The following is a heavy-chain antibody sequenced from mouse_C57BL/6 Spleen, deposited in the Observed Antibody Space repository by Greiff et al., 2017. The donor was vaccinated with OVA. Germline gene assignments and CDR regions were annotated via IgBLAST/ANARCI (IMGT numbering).Heavy chain of an antibody. D-gene: IGHD2-4*01. V-gene: IGHV1-62-2*01. CDR2: FYPGCGSI. CDR3: ARPGYDFAMDY. Sequence: VQLQQSGAELVKPGASVKLSCKASGYTFTEYTIHWVKQRSGQGLAWIGWFYPGCGSIKYNEKFKDKATLTADKSSSTVYLVLSRLTSEDAAFYFGARPGYDFAMDYWGQGTSVTVSS. CDR1: GYTFTEYT. J-gene: IGHJ4*01.